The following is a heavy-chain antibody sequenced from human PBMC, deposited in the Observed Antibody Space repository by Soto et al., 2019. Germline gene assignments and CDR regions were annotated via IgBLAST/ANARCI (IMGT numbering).Heavy chain of an antibody. CDR3: ARYNWYFDL. Sequence: QVQLQESGPGLVKPSETLSLTCTVSGGSISSYYWSWIRQPPGKGLEWIGYIYYSGSTNYNPSLKSRVTISVDTSKNQFSLKLSCVTAADTAVYYCARYNWYFDLWGRGTLVTVSS. CDR1: GGSISSYY. J-gene: IGHJ2*01. CDR2: IYYSGST. V-gene: IGHV4-59*08.